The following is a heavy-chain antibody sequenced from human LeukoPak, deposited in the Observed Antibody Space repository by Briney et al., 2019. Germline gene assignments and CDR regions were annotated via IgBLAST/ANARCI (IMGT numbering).Heavy chain of an antibody. J-gene: IGHJ4*02. V-gene: IGHV3-11*01. CDR3: AGGGSLRGTTLPHY. Sequence: GGSLRLSCAASGVTFINWFRQAPGKGLEWVSYITWTDGTILYADSVKGRFTSSRDNADNSMYLEMNSLRAEDTAVYYCAGGGSLRGTTLPHYWGQGTLVTVSS. CDR2: ITWTDGTI. D-gene: IGHD1-7*01. CDR1: GVTF.